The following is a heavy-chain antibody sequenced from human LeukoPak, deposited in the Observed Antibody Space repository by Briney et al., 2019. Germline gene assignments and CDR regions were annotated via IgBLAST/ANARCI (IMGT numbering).Heavy chain of an antibody. V-gene: IGHV3-15*01. J-gene: IGHJ4*02. CDR2: IKSKPDGGTT. CDR3: TTDRPDY. CDR1: GFTFSSYA. Sequence: GGSLRLSCAASGFTFSSYAMSWVRQAPGKGLEWVGRIKSKPDGGTTDYAAPVKGRFTTSRDDSKNTLYLQMNSLKTEDTAVYYCTTDRPDYWGRGTLVTVSS.